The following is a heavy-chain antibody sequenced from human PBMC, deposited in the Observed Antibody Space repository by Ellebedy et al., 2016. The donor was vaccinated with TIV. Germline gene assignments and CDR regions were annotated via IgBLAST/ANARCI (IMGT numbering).Heavy chain of an antibody. CDR3: ASLYSSSSPSIDY. Sequence: GGSLRLSXAASGFTFSSYSMNWVRQAPGKGLEWVSSISSSSSYIYYADSVKGRFTISRDNAKNSLYLQMNSLRAEDTAVYYCASLYSSSSPSIDYWGQGTLVTVSS. J-gene: IGHJ4*02. V-gene: IGHV3-21*01. CDR1: GFTFSSYS. CDR2: ISSSSSYI. D-gene: IGHD6-6*01.